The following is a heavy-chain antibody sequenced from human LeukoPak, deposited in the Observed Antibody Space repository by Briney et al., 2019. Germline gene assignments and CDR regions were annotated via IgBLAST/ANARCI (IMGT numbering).Heavy chain of an antibody. CDR2: IKQDGSKK. V-gene: IGHV3-7*04. CDR1: GFPFSSYW. J-gene: IGHJ4*02. CDR3: TRVGYIDEGIDY. Sequence: PGRSLRLSGAASGFPFSSYWMTWVRRAPGKGLEWVANIKQDGSKKSYVDSVKGRFTISRDNAKNSLYLQMNSLRAEDTAIYYCTRVGYIDEGIDYWGQGTLVTVSS. D-gene: IGHD5-24*01.